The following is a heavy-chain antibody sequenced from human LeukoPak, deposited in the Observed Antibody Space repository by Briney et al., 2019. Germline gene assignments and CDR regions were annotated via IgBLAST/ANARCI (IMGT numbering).Heavy chain of an antibody. D-gene: IGHD3-22*01. CDR3: AKPPNYYYDSSGYYYVY. CDR1: GFTFSSYA. V-gene: IGHV3-23*01. CDR2: ISGSGGST. Sequence: GGSLRLSGAASGFTFSSYAMSWVRQAPGKGLEWVSAISGSGGSTYYADSVKGRFTISRDNSKNTLYLQMNSLRAEDTAVYYCAKPPNYYYDSSGYYYVYWGQGTLVTVSS. J-gene: IGHJ4*02.